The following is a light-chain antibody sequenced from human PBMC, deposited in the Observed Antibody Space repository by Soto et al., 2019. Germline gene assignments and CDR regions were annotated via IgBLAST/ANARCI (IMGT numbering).Light chain of an antibody. CDR1: QSISSY. J-gene: IGKJ2*01. CDR3: QQADSSPGT. CDR2: GAS. Sequence: IGLTKSQGTLSLSPGERATLSCRASQSISSYLAWYQQNPGHAPRLLIYGASSRATGIPDRFSGSVSGTDFSRSITRWEPADFAVYYCQQADSSPGTFGQGTKLEIK. V-gene: IGKV3-20*01.